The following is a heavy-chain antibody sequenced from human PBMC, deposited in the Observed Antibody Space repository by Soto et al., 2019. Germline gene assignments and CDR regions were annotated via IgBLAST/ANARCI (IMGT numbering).Heavy chain of an antibody. V-gene: IGHV4-39*01. CDR1: GGSISSSSYY. CDR3: VRVEVVPAAMDY. D-gene: IGHD2-2*01. CDR2: IYYSGST. Sequence: SETLSLTCTVSGGSISSSSYYWGWIRQPPGKGLEWIGSIYYSGSTYYNPSLKSRVTISVDTSKNQFSLKLSSVTAADTAVYYCVRVEVVPAAMDYWGQGTLVTVSS. J-gene: IGHJ4*02.